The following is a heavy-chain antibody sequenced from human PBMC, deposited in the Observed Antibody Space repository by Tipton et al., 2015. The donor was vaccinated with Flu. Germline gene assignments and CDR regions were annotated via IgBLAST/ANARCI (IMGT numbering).Heavy chain of an antibody. V-gene: IGHV4-39*07. CDR2: IYYSGST. D-gene: IGHD6-19*01. J-gene: IGHJ4*02. Sequence: TLSLTCTVSGGSISSSSYYSGWIRQPPGKGLEWIGSIYYSGSTYYNPYLKSRVTISVDTSKNQFSLKLSSVTAADTAVYYCAREPLAVADYWGQGTLVTVSS. CDR3: AREPLAVADY. CDR1: GGSISSSSYY.